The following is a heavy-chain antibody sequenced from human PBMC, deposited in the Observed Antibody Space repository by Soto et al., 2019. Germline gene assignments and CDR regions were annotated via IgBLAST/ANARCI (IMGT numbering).Heavy chain of an antibody. J-gene: IGHJ4*02. CDR1: GFTFRTFA. D-gene: IGHD4-17*01. V-gene: IGHV3-23*01. CDR2: ITATDGTT. CDR3: ARDYPDPYFDH. Sequence: AQLLESGGGLVQPGGSLRLSCAASGFTFRTFAMTWVRQAPGKGLEWVSSITATDGTTYYADSVRGRFTISRDNSENTLSLQMNSLRAEDTAVYYCARDYPDPYFDHWGQGTLVTVSS.